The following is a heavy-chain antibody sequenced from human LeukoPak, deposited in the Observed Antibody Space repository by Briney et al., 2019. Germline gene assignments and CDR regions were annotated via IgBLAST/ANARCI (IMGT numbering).Heavy chain of an antibody. CDR2: ISGDGGST. Sequence: GGSLRLSCAASGFTFDDYAIHWVRQAPGKGLEWVALISGDGGSTYYADSVKGRFTISRDNSKNSLYLQMNSLRTEDTALYYCAKDRGSGWYYFDYWGQGTLVTVSS. D-gene: IGHD6-19*01. V-gene: IGHV3-43*02. CDR3: AKDRGSGWYYFDY. J-gene: IGHJ4*02. CDR1: GFTFDDYA.